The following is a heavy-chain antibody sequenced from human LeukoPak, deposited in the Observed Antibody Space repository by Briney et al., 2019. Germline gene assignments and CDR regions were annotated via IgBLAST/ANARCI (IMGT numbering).Heavy chain of an antibody. D-gene: IGHD1-26*01. CDR2: IYYSGST. CDR3: ARAMGATSMHFDC. CDR1: GGSISSGDYY. V-gene: IGHV4-30-4*01. Sequence: NTSETLSLTCTVSGGSISSGDYYWSWIRQPPGKGLEWIGYIYYSGSTYYNPSLKSRVTISVDTSKNQFSLKLNSVTAADTAVYYCARAMGATSMHFDCWGQGTLVTVSS. J-gene: IGHJ4*02.